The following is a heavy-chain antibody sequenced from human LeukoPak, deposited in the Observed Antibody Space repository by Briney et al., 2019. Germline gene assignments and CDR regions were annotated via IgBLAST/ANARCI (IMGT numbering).Heavy chain of an antibody. CDR2: TYYRSKWNN. CDR3: ARLVGAAWFDS. CDR1: GDSVSSSSVT. Sequence: SQTLSLTCAISGDSVSSSSVTWTWLRRSPSRGLEWLGRTYYRSKWNNDYAVSMKSRMTINPDTSKNQFSLQLNSVTPEDTAVYYCARLVGAAWFDSWGQGTLVTVSS. V-gene: IGHV6-1*01. J-gene: IGHJ5*01. D-gene: IGHD1-26*01.